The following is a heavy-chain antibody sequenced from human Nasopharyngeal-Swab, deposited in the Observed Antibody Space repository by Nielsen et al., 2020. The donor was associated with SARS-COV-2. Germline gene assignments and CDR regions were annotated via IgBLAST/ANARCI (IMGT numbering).Heavy chain of an antibody. CDR2: ISSSSSYI. D-gene: IGHD2-2*02. CDR3: ARDPFRDCSSTSCYTGYFQH. CDR1: GFTFSSYS. Sequence: GESLKISCAASGFTFSSYSMNWVRQAPGKGLEWVSSISSSSSYIYYADSVKGRFTISRDNAKKTLYLQMNSLRAEDTAVYYCARDPFRDCSSTSCYTGYFQHWGQGTLVTVSS. J-gene: IGHJ1*01. V-gene: IGHV3-21*01.